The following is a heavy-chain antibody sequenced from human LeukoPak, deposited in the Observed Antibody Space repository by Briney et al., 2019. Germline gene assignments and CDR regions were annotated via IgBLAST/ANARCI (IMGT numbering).Heavy chain of an antibody. Sequence: SETLSLTCTVSGGSISSSSYYWGWIRQPPGKGLEWIGSIYYSGSTYYNPSLKSRVTISVDTSKNQFSLKLSSVTAADTAVYYCPILVDAFDIWGQGTMVTVSS. CDR3: PILVDAFDI. CDR1: GGSISSSSYY. CDR2: IYYSGST. D-gene: IGHD2-2*02. V-gene: IGHV4-39*07. J-gene: IGHJ3*02.